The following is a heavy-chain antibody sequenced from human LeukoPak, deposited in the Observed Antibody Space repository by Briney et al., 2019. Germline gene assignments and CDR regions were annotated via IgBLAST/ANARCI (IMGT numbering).Heavy chain of an antibody. J-gene: IGHJ6*02. Sequence: SETLSLTCTVSGGSISSSSYYWGWIRQPPGKGLEWIGSIYYSGSTYYNPSLKSRVTISVDTSKNQFSLKLSSVTAADTAVYYCARVGGTNYYYGMDVWGQGTRVTVSS. CDR2: IYYSGST. V-gene: IGHV4-39*07. CDR3: ARVGGTNYYYGMDV. D-gene: IGHD1-26*01. CDR1: GGSISSSSYY.